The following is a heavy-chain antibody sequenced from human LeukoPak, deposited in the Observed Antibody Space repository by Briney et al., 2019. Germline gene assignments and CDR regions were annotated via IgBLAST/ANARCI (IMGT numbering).Heavy chain of an antibody. J-gene: IGHJ6*03. Sequence: SVKVSCKASGGTFSSYAISWVRQAPGQGLEWMGGIIPIFGTANYAQKFQGRVTITADESTSTAYMELSSRRSEDTAVYYCANGIVVVPAGDYYYYYSMDVWGKGTTVTVS. D-gene: IGHD2-2*01. CDR3: ANGIVVVPAGDYYYYYSMDV. CDR2: IIPIFGTA. V-gene: IGHV1-69*13. CDR1: GGTFSSYA.